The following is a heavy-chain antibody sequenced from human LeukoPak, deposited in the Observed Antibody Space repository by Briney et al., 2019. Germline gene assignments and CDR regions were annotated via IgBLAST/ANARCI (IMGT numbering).Heavy chain of an antibody. CDR2: IYYSGST. Sequence: SETLSLTCTVSGGSISSYYWSWIRQPPGKGLEWIGSIYYSGSTYYNPSLKSRVTISVDTSKNQFSLKLSSVTAADTAVYYCASTHRGSPFYFDYWGQGILVTVSS. V-gene: IGHV4-59*04. D-gene: IGHD6-6*01. CDR3: ASTHRGSPFYFDY. CDR1: GGSISSYY. J-gene: IGHJ4*02.